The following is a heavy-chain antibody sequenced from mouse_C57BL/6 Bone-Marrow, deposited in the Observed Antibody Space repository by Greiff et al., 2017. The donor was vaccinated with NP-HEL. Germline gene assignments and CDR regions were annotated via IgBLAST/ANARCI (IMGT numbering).Heavy chain of an antibody. CDR1: GFNIKDDY. CDR3: TSETAQATNY. V-gene: IGHV14-4*01. D-gene: IGHD3-2*02. CDR2: IDPENGDT. Sequence: EVMLVESGAELVRPGASVKLSCTASGFNIKDDYMHWVKQRPEQGLEWIGWIDPENGDTEYASKFQGKATITADTSSNTAYLQLSSLTSEDTAVYYCTSETAQATNYWGQGTTLTVSS. J-gene: IGHJ2*01.